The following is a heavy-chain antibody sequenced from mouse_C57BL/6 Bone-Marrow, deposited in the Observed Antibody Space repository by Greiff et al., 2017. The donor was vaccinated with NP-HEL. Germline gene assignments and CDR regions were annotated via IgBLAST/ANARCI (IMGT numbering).Heavy chain of an antibody. Sequence: DVKLQESGPGLVKPSQSLSLTCSVTGYSITSGYYWNWIRQFPGNKLEWMGYISYDGSNNYNPSLKNRISIPRDTSKNQFFLKLNSVTTEDTATYYGARDDYGSSRLGGDFDVWGTGTTVTVSS. V-gene: IGHV3-6*01. J-gene: IGHJ1*03. CDR1: GYSITSGYY. D-gene: IGHD1-1*01. CDR3: ARDDYGSSRLGGDFDV. CDR2: ISYDGSN.